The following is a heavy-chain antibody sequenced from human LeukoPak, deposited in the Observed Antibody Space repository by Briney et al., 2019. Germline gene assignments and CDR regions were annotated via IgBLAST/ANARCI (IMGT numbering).Heavy chain of an antibody. CDR3: ARSYNYDPSNYGVDS. J-gene: IGHJ4*02. CDR1: GYTFTSYH. D-gene: IGHD3-22*01. CDR2: INPSGGST. V-gene: IGHV1-46*01. Sequence: ASVRVSCKASGYTFTSYHIHWVRQAPGQGLEWMGIINPSGGSTNYAQILQGRVTMTRDTSTSTVYMELTSLRSEDTAVYYCARSYNYDPSNYGVDSWGQGTLVTVSS.